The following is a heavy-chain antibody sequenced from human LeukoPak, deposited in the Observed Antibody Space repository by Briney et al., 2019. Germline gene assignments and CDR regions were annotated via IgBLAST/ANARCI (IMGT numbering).Heavy chain of an antibody. CDR2: INPNSGGT. D-gene: IGHD3-22*01. J-gene: IGHJ3*01. Sequence: ASVKVSCKASGYTFTGYYMHWVRQAPGQGLEWMGWINPNSGGTNYAQKFQGRVTMTRDTSISTAYMEPSRLRSDDTAVYYCASPPQYYYDSSGYYLTWGQGTMVTVSS. CDR3: ASPPQYYYDSSGYYLT. CDR1: GYTFTGYY. V-gene: IGHV1-2*02.